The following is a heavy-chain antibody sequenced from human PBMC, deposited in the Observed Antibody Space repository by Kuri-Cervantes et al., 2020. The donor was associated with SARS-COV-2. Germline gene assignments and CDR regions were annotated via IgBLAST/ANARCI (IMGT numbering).Heavy chain of an antibody. J-gene: IGHJ2*01. V-gene: IGHV4-39*07. CDR1: GDSITTSPYY. Sequence: SETLSLTCTVSGDSITTSPYYWGWIRQPPGKGLEWIGSIYHSGSTYYNPSLKSRVTISVDTSKNQFSLKLSSVTAADTAVYYCARVRYCSSTSCRLGWYFDLWGRGTLVTVSS. CDR2: IYHSGST. D-gene: IGHD2-2*01. CDR3: ARVRYCSSTSCRLGWYFDL.